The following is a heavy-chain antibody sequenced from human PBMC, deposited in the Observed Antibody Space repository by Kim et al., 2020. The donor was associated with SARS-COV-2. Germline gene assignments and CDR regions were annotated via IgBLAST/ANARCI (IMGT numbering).Heavy chain of an antibody. V-gene: IGHV3-23*01. CDR1: GFTFSSYA. Sequence: GGSLRLSCAASGFTFSSYAMSWVRQAPGKGLEWVSAISGSGGSTYNADSVKGRFNISRDNSKNTLYLQMNSPRAEDRAVYYCAKGRVHCGYVGGYWGQGTLVTVSS. J-gene: IGHJ4*02. D-gene: IGHD5-12*01. CDR3: AKGRVHCGYVGGY. CDR2: ISGSGGST.